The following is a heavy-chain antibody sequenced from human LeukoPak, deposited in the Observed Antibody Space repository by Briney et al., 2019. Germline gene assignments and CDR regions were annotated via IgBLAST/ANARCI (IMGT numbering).Heavy chain of an antibody. V-gene: IGHV3-30-3*01. CDR3: VRDHDWSFDL. CDR2: ISYDGSNK. CDR1: GFTFSSYA. Sequence: GRSLRLSCAASGFTFSSYAMHWVRQAPGKGLEWVAVISYDGSNKYYADSVKGRFTISRDNSKNTLYLQMNSLRAEDTAVYYCVRDHDWSFDLWGQGALVTVSS. J-gene: IGHJ4*02. D-gene: IGHD1-1*01.